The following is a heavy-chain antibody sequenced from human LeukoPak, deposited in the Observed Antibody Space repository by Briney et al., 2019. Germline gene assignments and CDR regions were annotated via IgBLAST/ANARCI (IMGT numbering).Heavy chain of an antibody. D-gene: IGHD3-10*01. CDR3: ARDFRPGLTMARGVLMDV. Sequence: ASVKVSCKASGYTFTGYYMHWVRQAPGQGLEWMGWINPNSGGTNYAQKFQGRVTMTRDTSISTAYMELSRLRSDDTAVYYCARDFRPGLTMARGVLMDVWGKGTTVTISS. CDR1: GYTFTGYY. J-gene: IGHJ6*03. V-gene: IGHV1-2*02. CDR2: INPNSGGT.